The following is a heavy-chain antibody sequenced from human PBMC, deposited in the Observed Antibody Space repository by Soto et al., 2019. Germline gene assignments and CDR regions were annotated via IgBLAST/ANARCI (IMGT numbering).Heavy chain of an antibody. V-gene: IGHV1-18*01. CDR1: GYTFTSYG. D-gene: IGHD1-26*01. Sequence: VASVKVSCKASGYTFTSYGISWVRQAPGQGLEWMGWISAYNGNTNYAQKFQGRVTITTDTSTSTAYMELSSLRSDDTAVYYCARGLGLYYFDYWGQGTLVTVSS. CDR3: ARGLGLYYFDY. CDR2: ISAYNGNT. J-gene: IGHJ4*02.